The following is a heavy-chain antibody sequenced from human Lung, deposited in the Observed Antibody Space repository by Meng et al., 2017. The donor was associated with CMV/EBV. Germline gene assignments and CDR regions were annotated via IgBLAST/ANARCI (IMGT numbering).Heavy chain of an antibody. CDR2: IPYDGSNQ. V-gene: IGHV3-30*02. Sequence: GGSLRLSCAASGFPFGNYGMHWVRQAPGKGLEWVAFIPYDGSNQDYADSVKGRFTISRDNSNNTVYLQMNSLRAEDTAVYYCAKDQWVMVYANSYDYWGQRTLVTFSS. CDR3: AKDQWVMVYANSYDY. D-gene: IGHD2-8*01. CDR1: GFPFGNYG. J-gene: IGHJ4*02.